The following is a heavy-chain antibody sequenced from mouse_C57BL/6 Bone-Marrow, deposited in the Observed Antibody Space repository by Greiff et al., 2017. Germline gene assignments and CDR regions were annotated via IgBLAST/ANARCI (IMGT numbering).Heavy chain of an antibody. J-gene: IGHJ1*03. CDR2: ISNGGGST. V-gene: IGHV5-12*01. D-gene: IGHD1-1*01. Sequence: EVKLMESGGGLVQPGGSLKLSCAASGFTFSDYYMYWVRQTPEKRLEWVAYISNGGGSTYYPDTVKGRFTISRDNAKTTLYLQMSRLKSEDTAMYYCARLFTTVVATDFDVWGTGTTVTVSS. CDR1: GFTFSDYY. CDR3: ARLFTTVVATDFDV.